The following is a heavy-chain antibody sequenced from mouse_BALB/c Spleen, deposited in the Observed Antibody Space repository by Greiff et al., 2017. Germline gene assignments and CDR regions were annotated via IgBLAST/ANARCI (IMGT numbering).Heavy chain of an antibody. CDR2: ISSGGSYT. CDR3: ARLNQGFAY. J-gene: IGHJ3*01. V-gene: IGHV5-6*01. Sequence: EVKLMESGGDLVKPGGSLKLSCAASGFTFSSYGMSWVRQTPDKRLEWVATISSGGSYTYYPDSVKGRFTISRDNAKNTLYLQMSSLKSEDTAMYYCARLNQGFAYWGQGTLVTVSA. CDR1: GFTFSSYG.